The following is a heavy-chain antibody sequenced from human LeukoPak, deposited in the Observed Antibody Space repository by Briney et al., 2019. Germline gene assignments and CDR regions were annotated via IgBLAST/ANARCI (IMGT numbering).Heavy chain of an antibody. CDR1: GYTFSSYS. J-gene: IGHJ4*02. Sequence: GGSLRLSCAASGYTFSSYSMTWVRQAPGKGLEWVSAISGSGGATYFAGSVKGRFTISRDNSKNTLYLQMNSLRSEDTAVYYCARRLGYCSTTSCYVAPFDYWGQGTLVTVSS. V-gene: IGHV3-23*01. D-gene: IGHD2-2*01. CDR2: ISGSGGAT. CDR3: ARRLGYCSTTSCYVAPFDY.